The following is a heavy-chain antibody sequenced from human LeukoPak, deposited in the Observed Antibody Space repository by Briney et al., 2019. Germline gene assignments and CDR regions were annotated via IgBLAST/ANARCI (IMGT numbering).Heavy chain of an antibody. CDR2: IYTSGST. CDR3: ARDVEMATTYYYYYGMDV. D-gene: IGHD5-24*01. CDR1: GGSISSGSYY. V-gene: IGHV4-61*02. J-gene: IGHJ6*02. Sequence: SETLSLTCTVSGGSISSGSYYWSRIRQPAGKGLEWIGRIYTSGSTNYNPSLKSRVSISVDTSKNQFSLKLSSVAAADTAVYYCARDVEMATTYYYYYGMDVWGQGTTVTVSS.